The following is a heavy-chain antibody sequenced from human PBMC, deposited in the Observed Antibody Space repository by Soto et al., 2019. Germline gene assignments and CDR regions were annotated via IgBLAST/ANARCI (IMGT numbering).Heavy chain of an antibody. CDR1: GFTFRSHW. Sequence: EVQLVESGGGLVQPGGSLRLSCVVSGFTFRSHWMSWVRQAPGKGLVWVADINQEGSEEYYVDSVKGRFTVSRENAKNSLYLQMNILRAEDTAVYYCARGHFGRDYWGQGTLVIVSP. V-gene: IGHV3-7*05. CDR2: INQEGSEE. J-gene: IGHJ4*02. CDR3: ARGHFGRDY. D-gene: IGHD2-15*01.